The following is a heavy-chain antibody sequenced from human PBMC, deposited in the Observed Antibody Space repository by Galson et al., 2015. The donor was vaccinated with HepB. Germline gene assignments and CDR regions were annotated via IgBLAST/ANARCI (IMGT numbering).Heavy chain of an antibody. CDR3: ARIGFESSSGQGWHGFDP. Sequence: SVKVSCKASGYTFTSYAMHWVRQAPGQRLEWMGWINAGNGNTKYSQKFQGRVTITRDTSASTAYMELSSLRSEDTAVYYCARIGFESSSGQGWHGFDPWGQGTPVTVSS. J-gene: IGHJ5*02. V-gene: IGHV1-3*01. D-gene: IGHD6-13*01. CDR2: INAGNGNT. CDR1: GYTFTSYA.